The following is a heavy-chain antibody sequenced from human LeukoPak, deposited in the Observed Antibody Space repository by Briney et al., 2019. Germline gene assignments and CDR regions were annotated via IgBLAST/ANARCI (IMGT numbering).Heavy chain of an antibody. D-gene: IGHD3-22*01. J-gene: IGHJ5*02. CDR2: ISGYNGHT. Sequence: ASVKVSCKASGYTFTNYGISWVRQAPGQGLEWMGWISGYNGHTNYAQKFQGRVTMTTDTSTNMVYMELRSLRSDDTAVYYCARVFWETYYDSSGYNWFDPWGQGTLVTVSS. V-gene: IGHV1-18*01. CDR1: GYTFTNYG. CDR3: ARVFWETYYDSSGYNWFDP.